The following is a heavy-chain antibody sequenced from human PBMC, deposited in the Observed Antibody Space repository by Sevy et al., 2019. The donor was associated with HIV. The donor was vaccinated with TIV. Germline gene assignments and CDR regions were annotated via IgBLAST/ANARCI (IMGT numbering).Heavy chain of an antibody. CDR2: IYYSGST. D-gene: IGHD6-13*01. V-gene: IGHV4-59*01. CDR1: GGSISSYY. CDR3: ARDHRVGVAAAGTGGMDV. J-gene: IGHJ6*02. Sequence: SETLSLTCTVSGGSISSYYWSWIRQPPGKGLEWIGYIYYSGSTKYNPSLKSRVTISVDTSKNQFSLKLSSVTAADTAVYYCARDHRVGVAAAGTGGMDVWGQGTTVTVSS.